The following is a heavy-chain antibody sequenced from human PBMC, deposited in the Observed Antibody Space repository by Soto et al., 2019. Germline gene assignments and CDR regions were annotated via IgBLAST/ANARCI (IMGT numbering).Heavy chain of an antibody. Sequence: EVQLLESGGGLVQPGGSLRLSCAASGFTFSSYVMSWVRQAPGKGLEWVSSINADGNDTPYADSVKGRFTISRDNSKHTLFLQMNSLSAEDTALYYCANKKPANHPFDYWGQGTLVTVSS. J-gene: IGHJ4*02. V-gene: IGHV3-23*01. CDR1: GFTFSSYV. CDR2: INADGNDT. CDR3: ANKKPANHPFDY. D-gene: IGHD2-15*01.